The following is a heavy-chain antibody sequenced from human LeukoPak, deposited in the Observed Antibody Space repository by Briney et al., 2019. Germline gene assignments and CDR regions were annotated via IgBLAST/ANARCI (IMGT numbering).Heavy chain of an antibody. V-gene: IGHV4-38-2*02. CDR1: GYSISSGYY. D-gene: IGHD3-16*01. Sequence: SETLSLTCTVSGYSISSGYYWGWIRPPPGKGLEWIGSIYHSGSTYYNPSLKSRVTISVDTSKNQFSLKLSSVTAADTAVYYCARVRYRLAETYIDYWGQGTLVTVSS. J-gene: IGHJ4*02. CDR2: IYHSGST. CDR3: ARVRYRLAETYIDY.